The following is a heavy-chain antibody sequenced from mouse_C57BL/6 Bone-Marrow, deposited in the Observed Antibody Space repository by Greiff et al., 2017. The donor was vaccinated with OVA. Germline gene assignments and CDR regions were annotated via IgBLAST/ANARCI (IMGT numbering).Heavy chain of an antibody. J-gene: IGHJ3*01. CDR3: ARGGYYDYDGGAWFAY. CDR2: ITSHNGGT. Sequence: EVQLQQSGPELAKPGASVKIPCKASGYTFTDYNMDWVKQSHGKSLEWIGDITSHNGGTIYNQKFKGKATLTVDKSSSTAYMELRSLTSEDTAVYYCARGGYYDYDGGAWFAYWGQGTLVTVSA. CDR1: GYTFTDYN. V-gene: IGHV1-18*01. D-gene: IGHD2-4*01.